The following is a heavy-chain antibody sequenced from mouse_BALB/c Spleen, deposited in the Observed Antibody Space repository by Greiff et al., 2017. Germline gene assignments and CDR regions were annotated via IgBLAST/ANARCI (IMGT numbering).Heavy chain of an antibody. V-gene: IGHV2-9*02. CDR1: GFSLTSYG. CDR2: IWAGGST. D-gene: IGHD6-1*01. J-gene: IGHJ3*01. CDR3: ARDRPSLAY. Sequence: VQLQESGPGLVAPSQSLSITCTVSGFSLTSYGVHWVRQPPGKGLEWLGVIWAGGSTNYNSALMSRLSISKDNSKSQVFLKMNSLQTDDTAMYYCARDRPSLAYWGQGTLVTVSA.